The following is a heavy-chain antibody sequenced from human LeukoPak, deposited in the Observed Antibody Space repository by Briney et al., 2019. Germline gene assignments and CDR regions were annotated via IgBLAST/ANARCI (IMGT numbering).Heavy chain of an antibody. Sequence: ASVKVSCKASGYTFTSYYMHWVRQAPGQGLEWMGIINPSGGTTYYAQKFQGRVTMTRDTSTSTVYMELSSLRSDDTAVYHCAGGFPYGSGSYYTFAYGAQGPLVTVP. CDR3: AGGFPYGSGSYYTFAY. CDR2: INPSGGTT. D-gene: IGHD3-10*01. J-gene: IGHJ4*02. CDR1: GYTFTSYY. V-gene: IGHV1-46*01.